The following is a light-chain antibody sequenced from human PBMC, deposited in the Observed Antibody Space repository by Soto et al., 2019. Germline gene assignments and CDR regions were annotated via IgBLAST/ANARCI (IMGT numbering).Light chain of an antibody. CDR3: QQYTSYSS. V-gene: IGKV1-5*03. CDR2: KAS. Sequence: DIQVTQTPSTLSACVGDRVTITCRVSQSISSWLAWYQQKPGKAPKVLIYKASSLESGVPSRFSGSGSGTEFTFSISNLQPDDFATYYCQQYTSYSSFGHGTRVEIK. CDR1: QSISSW. J-gene: IGKJ1*01.